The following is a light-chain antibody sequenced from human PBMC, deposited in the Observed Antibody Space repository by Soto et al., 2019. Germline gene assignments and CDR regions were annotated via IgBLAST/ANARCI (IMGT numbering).Light chain of an antibody. J-gene: IGKJ1*01. Sequence: EIVLTQSTGTLSLSPGEEATHSCRASQSVSTNFFAWYQQKPGQAPRLLIYGASTRATGIPDRFSGSGSGTDFTLTISRLEPEDFAVYYCQQYGRTSWTFGQGTKVDIK. V-gene: IGKV3-20*01. CDR2: GAS. CDR3: QQYGRTSWT. CDR1: QSVSTNF.